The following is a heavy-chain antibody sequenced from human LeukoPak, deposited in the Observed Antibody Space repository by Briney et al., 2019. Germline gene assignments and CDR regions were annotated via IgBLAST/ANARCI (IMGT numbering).Heavy chain of an antibody. D-gene: IGHD3-3*01. CDR3: ATVLRSIWEGEYFQH. V-gene: IGHV1-69*06. J-gene: IGHJ1*01. CDR1: GGTSSSYA. CDR2: IIPIFGTA. Sequence: GASVKVSCKASGGTSSSYAISWVRQAPGQGLEWMGGIIPIFGTANYAQKFQGRVTMTEDTSTDTAYMELSSLRSEDTAVYYCATVLRSIWEGEYFQHWGQGTLVTVSS.